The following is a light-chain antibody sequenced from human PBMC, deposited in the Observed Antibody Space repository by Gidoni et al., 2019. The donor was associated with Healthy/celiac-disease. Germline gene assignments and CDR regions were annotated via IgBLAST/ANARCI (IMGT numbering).Light chain of an antibody. J-gene: IGKJ3*01. CDR3: QQRSNWLEPT. V-gene: IGKV3-11*01. CDR1: QSVSSY. Sequence: EIVLTQSPATLSLSPGERATLSCRASQSVSSYLAWYQQKPGQAPRLLIYDASNRATGIPARFSGSGSGTDFTLTISSLEPEDFAVYYCQQRSNWLEPTFGPGTKVDIK. CDR2: DAS.